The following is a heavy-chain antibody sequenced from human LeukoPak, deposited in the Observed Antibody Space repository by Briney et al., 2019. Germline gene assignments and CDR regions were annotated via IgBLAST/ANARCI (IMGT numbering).Heavy chain of an antibody. CDR1: GFTFSSYS. D-gene: IGHD1-1*01. CDR2: ISSSSSYI. CDR3: ARGPTETTYFTCFDP. Sequence: GGSLRLSCAASGFTFSSYSMNWVRQAPGKGLEWVSSISSSSSYIYYADSVKGRFTISRDNAKNSLYLQMNSLRAEDTAVYYCARGPTETTYFTCFDPGGEGTLATVSS. V-gene: IGHV3-21*01. J-gene: IGHJ5*02.